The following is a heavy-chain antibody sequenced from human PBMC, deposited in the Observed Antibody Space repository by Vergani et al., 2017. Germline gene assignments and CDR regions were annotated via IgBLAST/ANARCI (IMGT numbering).Heavy chain of an antibody. V-gene: IGHV3-33*01. CDR3: ARDSTSYSYSKDFDY. Sequence: QVQLVESGGGVVQPGRSLRLSCAASGFTFSSYGMHWVRQAPGKGLEWVAVIWYDGSNKYYADSVKGRFTITRDNSKNTLYLQMNSLRAEDTAVYYCARDSTSYSYSKDFDYWGQGTLVTVSS. D-gene: IGHD2-15*01. J-gene: IGHJ4*02. CDR2: IWYDGSNK. CDR1: GFTFSSYG.